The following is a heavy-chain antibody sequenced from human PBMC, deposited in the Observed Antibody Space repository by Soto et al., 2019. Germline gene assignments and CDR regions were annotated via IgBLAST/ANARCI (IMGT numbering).Heavy chain of an antibody. CDR3: ARDRSTTIAVADSYYYGMDV. CDR1: GFTFSSYA. J-gene: IGHJ6*02. D-gene: IGHD6-19*01. Sequence: GGSLRLSCAASGFTFSSYAMHWVRQAPGKGLEWVAVISYEGSKKYYADSVKGRFTISRDNSKNTRYLQMNSLRAEDTAVYYCARDRSTTIAVADSYYYGMDVWGQGTTVTVSS. CDR2: ISYEGSKK. V-gene: IGHV3-30-3*01.